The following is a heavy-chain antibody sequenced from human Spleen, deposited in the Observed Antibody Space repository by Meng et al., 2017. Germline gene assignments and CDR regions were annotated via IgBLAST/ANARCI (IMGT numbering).Heavy chain of an antibody. CDR1: GYTFNAYW. Sequence: QVQLGQAGAEVKKPGASVKVSCKPSGYTFNAYWIHWVRQAPGQGLEWMGRINPKSGDTHYAQKFQARVTMTGDTSISTAYMELSGLRSDDTAMYYCARDEDISAAGKLFGDYWGQGTLVTVSS. CDR2: INPKSGDT. CDR3: ARDEDISAAGKLFGDY. D-gene: IGHD6-25*01. J-gene: IGHJ4*02. V-gene: IGHV1-2*06.